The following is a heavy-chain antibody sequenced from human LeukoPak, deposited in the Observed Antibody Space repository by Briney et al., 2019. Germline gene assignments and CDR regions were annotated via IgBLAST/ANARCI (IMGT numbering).Heavy chain of an antibody. V-gene: IGHV3-21*01. CDR1: GFTFSNYS. Sequence: GGSLRLSCVVSGFTFSNYSMNWVRQAPGKGLEWVSSISSSSSYIYYADSVKGRFTISRDNAKNSLYLQMNSLRAEDTAVYYCARNYYGSGSSYYYYYYYMDVWGKGTTVTISS. D-gene: IGHD3-10*01. J-gene: IGHJ6*03. CDR3: ARNYYGSGSSYYYYYYYMDV. CDR2: ISSSSSYI.